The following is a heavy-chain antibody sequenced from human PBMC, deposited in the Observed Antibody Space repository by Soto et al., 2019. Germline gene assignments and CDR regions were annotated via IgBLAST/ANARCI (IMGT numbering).Heavy chain of an antibody. CDR1: GVSINNNY. D-gene: IGHD3-16*02. CDR2: IYFSGIT. CDR3: ARGNYDYFGGNYRYVGGAFDI. J-gene: IGHJ3*02. V-gene: IGHV4-59*01. Sequence: QVQLQQSGPGLVKPSETLSLTCTVSGVSINNNYWSWVRQPPGKGLEWIGYIYFSGITNYNPSLKRRGSISVDTSTVQVSLKLTSVTAADTAMYYCARGNYDYFGGNYRYVGGAFDIWGPGTVVTVSS.